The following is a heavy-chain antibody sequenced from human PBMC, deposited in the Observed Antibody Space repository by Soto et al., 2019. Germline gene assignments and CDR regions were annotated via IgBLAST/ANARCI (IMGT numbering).Heavy chain of an antibody. CDR2: TYYRSKWYN. Sequence: SQTLSLTCAISGDSVSSNSAAWNWTRQSPSRGLEWLGRTYYRSKWYNDYAVSVKSRITINPDTSKNQFSLQLNSVTPEDTAVYYCARDPLIHCSSTSCQDYYYYYGMDVWGQGTTVTVSS. J-gene: IGHJ6*02. V-gene: IGHV6-1*01. CDR1: GDSVSSNSAA. D-gene: IGHD2-2*01. CDR3: ARDPLIHCSSTSCQDYYYYYGMDV.